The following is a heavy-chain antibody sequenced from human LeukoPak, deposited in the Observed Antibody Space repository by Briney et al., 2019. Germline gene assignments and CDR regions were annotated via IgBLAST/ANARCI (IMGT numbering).Heavy chain of an antibody. D-gene: IGHD2-21*02. CDR2: ISSSSSTI. CDR3: ARGPPIVVVTASRYWYFDL. CDR1: GFTFSSYS. Sequence: PGGSLRLSCAASGFTFSSYSMNWVRQAPGKGLEWVSYISSSSSTIYYADSVKGRSTISRDNAKNSLYLQMNSLRDEDTAVYYCARGPPIVVVTASRYWYFDLWGRGTLVTVSS. V-gene: IGHV3-48*02. J-gene: IGHJ2*01.